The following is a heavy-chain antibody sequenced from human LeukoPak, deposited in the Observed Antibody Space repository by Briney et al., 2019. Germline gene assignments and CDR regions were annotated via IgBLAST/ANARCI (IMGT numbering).Heavy chain of an antibody. J-gene: IGHJ4*02. CDR1: GLMFRNSD. V-gene: IGHV3-30*02. Sequence: PGGSLRLSCKVSGLMFRNSDMHWVRQAPGKGLEWVAMISSDGIKEYFAESVKGRFSVSRDNYRNTQYLQMSSLRVDDTALYYCTNFDHWGQGTLVTVS. CDR2: ISSDGIKE. CDR3: TNFDH.